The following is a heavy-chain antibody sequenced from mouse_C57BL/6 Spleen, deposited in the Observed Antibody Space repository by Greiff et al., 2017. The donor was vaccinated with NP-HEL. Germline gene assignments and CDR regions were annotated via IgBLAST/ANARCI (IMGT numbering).Heavy chain of an antibody. J-gene: IGHJ2*01. CDR3: AVFITTVVDYFDY. Sequence: QVQLQQPGTELVKPGASVKLSCKASGYTFTSYWMHWVKQRPGQGLEWIGNINPSNGGTNYNEKFKSKATLTVDKSSSTAYMQLISLTSEDSAVYYCAVFITTVVDYFDYWGQGTTLTVSS. D-gene: IGHD1-1*01. CDR1: GYTFTSYW. V-gene: IGHV1-53*01. CDR2: INPSNGGT.